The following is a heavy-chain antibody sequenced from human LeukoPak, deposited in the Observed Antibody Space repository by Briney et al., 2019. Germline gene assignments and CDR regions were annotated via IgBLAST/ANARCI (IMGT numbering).Heavy chain of an antibody. CDR2: IRSRTFRGTT. CDR3: TREDLYYYYMDV. J-gene: IGHJ6*03. CDR1: GFTFGEHV. Sequence: GGSLRLSCTASGFTFGEHVVSWVRQAPGKGLEWVGLIRSRTFRGTTENAASVEGRFTFSRDDSKSIAYLQMNSLKTEDTAAYYCTREDLYYYYMDVWGKGTTVTVSS. V-gene: IGHV3-49*04.